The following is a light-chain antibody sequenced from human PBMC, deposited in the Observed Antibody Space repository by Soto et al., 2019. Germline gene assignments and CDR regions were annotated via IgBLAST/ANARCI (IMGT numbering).Light chain of an antibody. Sequence: DIQMPQSPSTMSGAVGGRVTINCRASQTISSWLAWYQQKPGKAPKLLIYKASTLKSGVPSRFSGSGSGTEFTLTISSLQPDDFATYYCQHYNSYSEAFGQGTKVDIK. CDR1: QTISSW. CDR2: KAS. V-gene: IGKV1-5*03. CDR3: QHYNSYSEA. J-gene: IGKJ1*01.